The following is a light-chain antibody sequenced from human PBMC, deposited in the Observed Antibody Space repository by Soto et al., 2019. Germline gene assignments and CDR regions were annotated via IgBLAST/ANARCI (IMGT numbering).Light chain of an antibody. V-gene: IGLV1-47*01. CDR3: AAWDDSLSGVM. CDR1: SSNIGSNF. Sequence: QSVLTQSPSASGAPGQRVTISCSGSSSNIGSNFVYWYQQLPGTAPKLLIYRNNQRPSGVPDRFSGSKSGTSASLAISGLRSEDEADYYCAAWDDSLSGVMVGGGTQLTVL. J-gene: IGLJ7*01. CDR2: RNN.